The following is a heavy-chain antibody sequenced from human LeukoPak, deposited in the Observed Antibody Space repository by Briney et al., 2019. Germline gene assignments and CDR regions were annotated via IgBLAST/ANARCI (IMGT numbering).Heavy chain of an antibody. CDR3: VRDERGSSYYGNYYYFYYYGMDV. V-gene: IGHV3-74*01. CDR2: INSDGSNI. Sequence: PGGSLRLSCAASGFTFSNYWMHWVRHVPGKGLVWVSRINSDGSNINYADSVKGRFTISRDNGKSTLYLQMNSLRAEDTAVYYCVRDERGSSYYGNYYYFYYYGMDVWGQGTTVTVSS. D-gene: IGHD3-22*01. CDR1: GFTFSNYW. J-gene: IGHJ6*02.